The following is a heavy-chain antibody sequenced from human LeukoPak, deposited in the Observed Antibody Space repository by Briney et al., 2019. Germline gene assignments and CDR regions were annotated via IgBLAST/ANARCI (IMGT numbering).Heavy chain of an antibody. Sequence: GGSLRLSCAASGFTFSSYGMHWVRQAPGKGLEWVAVIWYDGSNKYYADSVKGRFTISRDNSKNTLYLQMNSLRAEDTAVYYCARGGDIGLFDYWGQGTLVTVSS. D-gene: IGHD3-16*02. J-gene: IGHJ4*02. CDR1: GFTFSSYG. V-gene: IGHV3-33*01. CDR3: ARGGDIGLFDY. CDR2: IWYDGSNK.